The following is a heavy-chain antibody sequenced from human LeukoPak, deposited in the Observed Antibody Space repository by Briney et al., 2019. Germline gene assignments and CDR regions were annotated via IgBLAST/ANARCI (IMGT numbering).Heavy chain of an antibody. CDR1: GYTFTSYG. CDR2: IKPSGDIT. Sequence: GASVKVSCKASGYTFTSYGISWMRQAPGQGLEWMGMIKPSGDITTYAQKFQGRVTMTRDTSTSTVYMELSSLISEDSAVYYCARGGGRFDPWGQGTLVTVSS. D-gene: IGHD1-26*01. J-gene: IGHJ5*02. CDR3: ARGGGRFDP. V-gene: IGHV1-46*01.